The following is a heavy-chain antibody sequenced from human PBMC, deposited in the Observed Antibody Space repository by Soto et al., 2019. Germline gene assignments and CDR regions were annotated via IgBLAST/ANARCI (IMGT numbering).Heavy chain of an antibody. V-gene: IGHV3-53*02. CDR3: AKKPPSSIQGWAFGMDV. CDR1: GFTVTSNY. D-gene: IGHD1-26*01. Sequence: EVQLVETGGGLIQPGWSLRLSCLASGFTVTSNYMIWVRQPPGKGLEWVSTTFTGGSTHYSDSVKGRFSVSRDNSKNTVYLQMNNLRVEDTAIYYCAKKPPSSIQGWAFGMDVWGQGTTVSVSS. CDR2: TFTGGST. J-gene: IGHJ6*02.